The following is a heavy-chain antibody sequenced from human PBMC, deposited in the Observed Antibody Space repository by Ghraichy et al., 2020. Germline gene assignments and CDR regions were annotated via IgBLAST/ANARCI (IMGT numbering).Heavy chain of an antibody. CDR3: AKDSHYYDSSGYAFDP. D-gene: IGHD3-22*01. CDR1: GFTFSSYA. Sequence: GGSLRLSCAASGFTFSSYAMSWVRQAPGKGLEWVSAISGSGGSTYYADSVKGRFTISRDNSKNTLYLQMNSLRAEDTAVYYCAKDSHYYDSSGYAFDPWGQGTLVTVSS. V-gene: IGHV3-23*01. J-gene: IGHJ5*02. CDR2: ISGSGGST.